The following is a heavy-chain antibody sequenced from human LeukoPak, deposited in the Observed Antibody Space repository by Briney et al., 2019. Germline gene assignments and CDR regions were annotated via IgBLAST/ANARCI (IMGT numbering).Heavy chain of an antibody. CDR1: GGSISSYY. CDR2: IYYSGST. J-gene: IGHJ4*02. Sequence: PSETLSLTCTVSGGSISSYYWSWIRQHPGKGLEWIGYIYYSGSTYYNPSLKSRVTISVDTSKNQFSLKLSSVTAADTAVYYCARALTISYYFDYWGQGTLVTVSS. V-gene: IGHV4-59*06. D-gene: IGHD5-24*01. CDR3: ARALTISYYFDY.